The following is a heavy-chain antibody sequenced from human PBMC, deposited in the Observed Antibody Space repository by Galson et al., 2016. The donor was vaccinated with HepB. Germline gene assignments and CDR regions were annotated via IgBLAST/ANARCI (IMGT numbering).Heavy chain of an antibody. D-gene: IGHD6-25*01. Sequence: SLRLSYAASGFSFNIYAMSWVRQAPGKGLEWFSGISPSGDGTYYADSVKGRFTISRGNVKDMLYLQMDSLRAEDTAIYFCAKDRGFHDSDSGEFDYWGQGTPVTVSS. V-gene: IGHV3-23*01. CDR2: ISPSGDGT. CDR1: GFSFNIYA. J-gene: IGHJ4*02. CDR3: AKDRGFHDSDSGEFDY.